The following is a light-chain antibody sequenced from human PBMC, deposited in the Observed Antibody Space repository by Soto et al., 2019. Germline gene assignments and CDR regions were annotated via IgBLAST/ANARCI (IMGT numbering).Light chain of an antibody. CDR2: TTN. V-gene: IGLV7-43*01. CDR3: LLHYGGVKV. J-gene: IGLJ2*01. Sequence: QAVVTQEPSLTVSPGGTVTLTCASNTGAVTSGYYPNWFQQKPGQAPRALIYTTNKRHSWTPARFSGSLLGGKAALTLSGVQPEDETEYYCLLHYGGVKVFGGGTKLTVL. CDR1: TGAVTSGYY.